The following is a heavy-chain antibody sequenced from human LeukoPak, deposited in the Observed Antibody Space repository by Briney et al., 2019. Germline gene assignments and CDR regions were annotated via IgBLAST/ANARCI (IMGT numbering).Heavy chain of an antibody. Sequence: PGTSLRLSCAASGFTFSSYSMNWVRQAPGKGLEWVSYISSSSSTIYYADSVKGRFTISRDNAKNSLYLQMNSLRAEDTAVYYCARDSGDYYNFNFDYWGQGTLVTVSS. CDR1: GFTFSSYS. D-gene: IGHD4-11*01. CDR3: ARDSGDYYNFNFDY. V-gene: IGHV3-48*01. J-gene: IGHJ4*02. CDR2: ISSSSSTI.